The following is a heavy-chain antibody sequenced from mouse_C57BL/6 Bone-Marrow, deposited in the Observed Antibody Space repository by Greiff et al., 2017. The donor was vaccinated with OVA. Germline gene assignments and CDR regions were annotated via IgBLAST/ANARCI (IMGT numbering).Heavy chain of an antibody. D-gene: IGHD2-12*01. CDR1: GYSFTDYN. V-gene: IGHV1-39*01. J-gene: IGHJ2*02. CDR3: ASELTYCSFFDY. CDR2: INPNYGTT. Sequence: VQLKESGPELVKPGASVKISCKASGYSFTDYNMNWVKQSNGKSLEWIGVINPNYGTTSYNQKFKGKATLTVDQSSSTSYMQLNSLTSEDSAVYYCASELTYCSFFDYWGQGTSLPVSS.